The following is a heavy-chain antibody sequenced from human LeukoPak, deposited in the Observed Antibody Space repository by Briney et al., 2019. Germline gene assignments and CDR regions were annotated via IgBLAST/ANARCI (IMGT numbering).Heavy chain of an antibody. J-gene: IGHJ4*02. CDR3: ARDRRGPTGGFPDY. CDR2: ITNSGNSK. Sequence: GGSLRLSCAASEFTFSSYSMNWVRQAPGKGLEWVSYITNSGNSKSYADSVKGRFTISRDNTKNSLYLQMNGLRAEDTAVYYCARDRRGPTGGFPDYWGQGTLVTVSS. V-gene: IGHV3-48*01. CDR1: EFTFSSYS. D-gene: IGHD1-14*01.